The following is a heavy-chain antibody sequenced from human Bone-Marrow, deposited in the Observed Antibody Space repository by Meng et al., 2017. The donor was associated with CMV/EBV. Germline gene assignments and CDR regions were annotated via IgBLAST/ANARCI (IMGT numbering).Heavy chain of an antibody. CDR1: GYTFTGYY. J-gene: IGHJ4*02. D-gene: IGHD1-26*01. CDR3: ARGSGANLGYFDY. V-gene: IGHV1-2*02. Sequence: ASVKVSCKASGYTFTGYYMHWVRQAPGQGLEWMGWINPNSGGTNYAQKFQGRVTMTRDTSTSTVYMELSSLRSEDTAVYYCARGSGANLGYFDYWGQGTLVTVSS. CDR2: INPNSGGT.